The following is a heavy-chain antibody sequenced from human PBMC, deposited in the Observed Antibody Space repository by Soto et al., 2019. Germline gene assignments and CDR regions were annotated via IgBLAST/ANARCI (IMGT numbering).Heavy chain of an antibody. J-gene: IGHJ2*01. CDR2: IRSKSYGKTT. CDR3: TRERWDYGDPKWYFDL. V-gene: IGHV3-49*03. D-gene: IGHD4-17*01. Sequence: GGCLGQGCATCGVRLGDEGVTGFRPATGKGLEWVGLIRSKSYGKTTEYAASATDRFTISRDDSKRIAYLQMNSLKADDTAVYYCTRERWDYGDPKWYFDLWGRGTLVTVSS. CDR1: GVRLGDEG.